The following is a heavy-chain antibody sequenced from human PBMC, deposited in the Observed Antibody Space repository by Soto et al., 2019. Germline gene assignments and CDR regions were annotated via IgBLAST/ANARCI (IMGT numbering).Heavy chain of an antibody. CDR1: GFSLSTSGVG. CDR2: IYWDDDK. J-gene: IGHJ4*02. CDR3: ARALRSGWPIYFDY. D-gene: IGHD6-19*01. Sequence: SGPTLVKPTQTLTLTCTFSGFSLSTSGVGVGWIRQPPGKALEWLALIYWDDDKRYSPSLKSRLTITKDTSKNQVVLTMTNMDPVDTATYYCARALRSGWPIYFDYWGQGTLVTVSS. V-gene: IGHV2-5*02.